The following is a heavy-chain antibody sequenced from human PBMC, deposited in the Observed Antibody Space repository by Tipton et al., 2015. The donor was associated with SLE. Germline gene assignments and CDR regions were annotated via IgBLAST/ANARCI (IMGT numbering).Heavy chain of an antibody. D-gene: IGHD5-18*01. CDR2: IYHNGDT. V-gene: IGHV4-38-2*01. CDR1: GYSISSGYY. Sequence: LRLSCAVSGYSISSGYYWGWIRQPPGKGLEWIGTIYHNGDTYYKSSLKSRVTISVDTSKNHFSLKLRSVTAADTAVYFCARRSIQEAFDIWGQGTMVTVSS. J-gene: IGHJ3*02. CDR3: ARRSIQEAFDI.